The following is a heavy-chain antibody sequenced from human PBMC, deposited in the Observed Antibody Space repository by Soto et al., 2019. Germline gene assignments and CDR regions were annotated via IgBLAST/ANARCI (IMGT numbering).Heavy chain of an antibody. V-gene: IGHV1-18*01. CDR1: GYTFTSYG. J-gene: IGHJ5*02. D-gene: IGHD2-2*01. CDR2: ISAYNGNT. Sequence: GASVKVSCKASGYTFTSYGISWVRQAPGQGLEWMGWISAYNGNTNYAQKLQGRVTMTTDTSTSTAYMELRSLRSDDTAVYYCARDAIVGGPAATGVNWFDPWGQGTLVTVSS. CDR3: ARDAIVGGPAATGVNWFDP.